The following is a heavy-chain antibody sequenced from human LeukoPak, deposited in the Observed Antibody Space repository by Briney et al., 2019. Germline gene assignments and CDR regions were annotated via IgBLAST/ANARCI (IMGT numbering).Heavy chain of an antibody. CDR3: ARVVDSSGWYGWFDP. Sequence: PGGSLRLSCAASGFTFSSYSMNWVRQAPGKGLEWVSSISSSSSYIHYADSVKGRFTISRDNAKNSLYLQMNSLRAEDTAVYYCARVVDSSGWYGWFDPWGQGTLVTVSS. D-gene: IGHD6-19*01. CDR2: ISSSSSYI. CDR1: GFTFSSYS. V-gene: IGHV3-21*01. J-gene: IGHJ5*02.